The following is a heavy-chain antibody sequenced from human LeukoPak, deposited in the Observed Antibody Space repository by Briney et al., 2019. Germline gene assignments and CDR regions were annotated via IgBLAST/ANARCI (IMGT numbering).Heavy chain of an antibody. CDR1: GFTFSSYS. J-gene: IGHJ6*04. D-gene: IGHD3-10*01. CDR2: ISSSSSYI. CDR3: ARDRPLGITKVRGVKYYYYYGMDV. Sequence: GGSLRLSCAASGFTFSSYSMNWVRQAPGKGLEWVSSISSSSSYIYYADSVKGRFTISRDNAKNSLYLQMNSLRAEDTAVYYCARDRPLGITKVRGVKYYYYYGMDVWGKGTTVTVSS. V-gene: IGHV3-21*01.